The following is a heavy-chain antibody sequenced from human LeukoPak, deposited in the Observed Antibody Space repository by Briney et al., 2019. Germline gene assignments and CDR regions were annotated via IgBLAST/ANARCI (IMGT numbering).Heavy chain of an antibody. CDR3: ARDRSFIAVAGTWYFDL. J-gene: IGHJ2*01. V-gene: IGHV3-21*01. D-gene: IGHD6-19*01. Sequence: GGSLRLSCAASGFTFSSYSMNWVRQAPGKGLEWVSSISSSSSYIYYADSVKGRFTISRDNAKNSLYLQMNSLRAEDTAVYYCARDRSFIAVAGTWYFDLWGRGTLATVSS. CDR1: GFTFSSYS. CDR2: ISSSSSYI.